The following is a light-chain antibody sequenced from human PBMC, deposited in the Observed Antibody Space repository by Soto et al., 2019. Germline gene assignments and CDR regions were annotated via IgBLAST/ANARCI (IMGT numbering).Light chain of an antibody. V-gene: IGKV1-39*01. J-gene: IGKJ1*01. CDR3: QQSYSTPRT. Sequence: DIQMTQSPSSLSASVGASATITCRASQTIINYLNWYQQKPGKAPKLLIYAASTLQSGVPSRFSGSGSGTDFTLSIGSLQPEEFATYYCQQSYSTPRTVGQGTKVDIK. CDR1: QTIINY. CDR2: AAS.